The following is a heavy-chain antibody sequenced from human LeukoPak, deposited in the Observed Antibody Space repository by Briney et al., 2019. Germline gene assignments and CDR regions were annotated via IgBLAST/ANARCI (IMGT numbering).Heavy chain of an antibody. J-gene: IGHJ3*02. Sequence: ASVKVSCKASVYTYTSYGINWVRQAPGQALEWMGWISAYNGDTNYAQKLQGRVTMTTDTSTSTAYMELRSLRSDDTAVYYCARVKDGYNDAFDIWGQGTMVTVSS. CDR2: ISAYNGDT. V-gene: IGHV1-18*01. CDR1: VYTYTSYG. CDR3: ARVKDGYNDAFDI. D-gene: IGHD5-24*01.